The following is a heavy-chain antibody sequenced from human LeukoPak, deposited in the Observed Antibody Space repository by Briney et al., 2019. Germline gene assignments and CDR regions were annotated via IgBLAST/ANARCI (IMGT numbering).Heavy chain of an antibody. Sequence: ASVKVSCKASGYTFTSFGISWVRQAPVQGLEWMGWISANNANTNYAQKLQGRVTMTTDTSTSTAYMELRRMRSDDADVSYCARARYYYDSSGYFYAFDIWGQGTMVTVSS. CDR1: GYTFTSFG. D-gene: IGHD3-22*01. J-gene: IGHJ3*02. CDR2: ISANNANT. CDR3: ARARYYYDSSGYFYAFDI. V-gene: IGHV1-18*01.